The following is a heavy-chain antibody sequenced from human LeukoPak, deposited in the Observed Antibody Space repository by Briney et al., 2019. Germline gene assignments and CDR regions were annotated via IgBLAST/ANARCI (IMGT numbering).Heavy chain of an antibody. Sequence: GASVKVSCEASGGTFSSYAISWVRQAPGQGLEWMGRIIPILGIANYAQKFQGRVTITADKSTSTAYMELSSLRSEDTAVYYCARDRDHYYDSSGYPSGFDYWGQGTLVTVSS. CDR3: ARDRDHYYDSSGYPSGFDY. D-gene: IGHD3-22*01. V-gene: IGHV1-69*04. J-gene: IGHJ4*02. CDR2: IIPILGIA. CDR1: GGTFSSYA.